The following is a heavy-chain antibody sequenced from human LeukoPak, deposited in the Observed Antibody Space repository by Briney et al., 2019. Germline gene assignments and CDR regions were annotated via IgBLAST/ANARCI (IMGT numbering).Heavy chain of an antibody. Sequence: GGSLRLSCTASGFTFGDYAMSWVRQAPGKGLEWVGFIRSKAYGGTTEYAASVKGRFTISRDNSKNTLYLQMNSLRAEDTAVYYCASAPRRPAAYYYGMDVWGQGTTVTVSS. V-gene: IGHV3-49*04. CDR1: GFTFGDYA. CDR3: ASAPRRPAAYYYGMDV. J-gene: IGHJ6*02. CDR2: IRSKAYGGTT. D-gene: IGHD2-2*01.